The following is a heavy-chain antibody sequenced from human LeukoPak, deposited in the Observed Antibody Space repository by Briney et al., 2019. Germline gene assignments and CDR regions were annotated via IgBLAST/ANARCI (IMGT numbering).Heavy chain of an antibody. Sequence: GGSLRLSCAASGFTFSSYSMNWVRQAPGKGLGWVSSISSSSSYIYYADSVKGRFTISRDNAKNSLYLQMNSLRAEDTAVYYCARDIGLPGLNYYYGMDVWGQGTTVTVSS. CDR1: GFTFSSYS. CDR3: ARDIGLPGLNYYYGMDV. J-gene: IGHJ6*02. V-gene: IGHV3-21*01. CDR2: ISSSSSYI. D-gene: IGHD1-14*01.